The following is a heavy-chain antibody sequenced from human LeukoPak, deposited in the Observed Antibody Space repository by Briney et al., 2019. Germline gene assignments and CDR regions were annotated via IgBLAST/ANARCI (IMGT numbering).Heavy chain of an antibody. CDR1: GGSFSGYH. CDR2: ISGSGGST. J-gene: IGHJ4*02. CDR3: AKFLPTHIVVANYYFDY. V-gene: IGHV3-23*01. Sequence: ETLSLTCAVYGGSFSGYHWSWIRQPPGKGLEWVSAISGSGGSTYYADSVKGRFTISRDNSKNTLYLQMNSLRAEDTAVYYCAKFLPTHIVVANYYFDYWGQGTLVTVSS. D-gene: IGHD2-21*01.